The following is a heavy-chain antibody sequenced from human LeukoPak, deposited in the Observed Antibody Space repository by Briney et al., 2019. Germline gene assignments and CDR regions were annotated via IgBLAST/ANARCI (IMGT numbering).Heavy chain of an antibody. V-gene: IGHV5-51*01. J-gene: IGHJ4*02. CDR1: GYTFIRFW. Sequence: GESLKISCKGSGYTFIRFWIGWVRQMPVKGLEWMGIIYPGDSETRYSPSFQGQVTISVDKSISTAYLQWSSLKASDTAVYYCATGGIYSSNFDYWGQGTLVTVSS. CDR2: IYPGDSET. D-gene: IGHD5-18*01. CDR3: ATGGIYSSNFDY.